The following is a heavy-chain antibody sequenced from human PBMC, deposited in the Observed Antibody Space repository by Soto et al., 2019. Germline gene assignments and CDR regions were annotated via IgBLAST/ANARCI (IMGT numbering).Heavy chain of an antibody. D-gene: IGHD5-18*01. Sequence: PSETLSLTCTVSGGSISSSSYYWGWIRQPPGKGLEWIGSIYYSGSTYYNPSLKSRVTISVDTSKNQFSLKLSSVTAADTAVYNCARQGSGSLGRRGYSYGYNYYYYMDVWGKGTTVTVSS. J-gene: IGHJ6*03. V-gene: IGHV4-39*01. CDR2: IYYSGST. CDR1: GGSISSSSYY. CDR3: ARQGSGSLGRRGYSYGYNYYYYMDV.